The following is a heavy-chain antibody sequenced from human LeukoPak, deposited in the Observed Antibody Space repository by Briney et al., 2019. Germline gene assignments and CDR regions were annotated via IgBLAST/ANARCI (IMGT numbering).Heavy chain of an antibody. J-gene: IGHJ4*02. CDR2: IYSGGST. CDR1: GFTVSSNY. V-gene: IGHV3-53*01. CDR3: ARVYRSGWRPDY. D-gene: IGHD6-19*01. Sequence: GGSLRLSCPASGFTVSSNYMSWVRQAPGNGLEWVSVIYSGGSTYYADSVKGRFTHARDNSKDALYLQRNSLRAEDTAVYYCARVYRSGWRPDYWGQGTMVTVCS.